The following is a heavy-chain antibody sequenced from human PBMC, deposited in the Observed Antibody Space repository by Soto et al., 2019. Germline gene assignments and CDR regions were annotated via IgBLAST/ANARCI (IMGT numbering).Heavy chain of an antibody. Sequence: QVQLVESGGGVVQPGRSLRLSCAASGFTFPRFGMHWVRQAPGKGLEWVALITYEGSQIYYADAVKGRFTNSRDNGDNTLSLQMDNLRTEDTETYFCAKGRGEMNWANYYGLDVWGQGTTVTVSS. D-gene: IGHD7-27*01. V-gene: IGHV3-30*18. CDR3: AKGRGEMNWANYYGLDV. CDR2: ITYEGSQI. CDR1: GFTFPRFG. J-gene: IGHJ6*02.